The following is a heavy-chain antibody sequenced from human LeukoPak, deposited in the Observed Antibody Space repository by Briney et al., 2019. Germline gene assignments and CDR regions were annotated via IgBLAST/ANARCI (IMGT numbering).Heavy chain of an antibody. CDR1: GLTFYDYA. D-gene: IGHD3-10*01. CDR3: AAGAGITRY. Sequence: PGRSLRLSCAASGLTFYDYAMHWVRQAPGEGLKWVSGITWNSGSIAYADSVKGRFTISRDNAKNSLYLQVNSLRSQDTALYYCAAGAGITRYWGQGTLVTVSS. CDR2: ITWNSGSI. J-gene: IGHJ4*02. V-gene: IGHV3-9*01.